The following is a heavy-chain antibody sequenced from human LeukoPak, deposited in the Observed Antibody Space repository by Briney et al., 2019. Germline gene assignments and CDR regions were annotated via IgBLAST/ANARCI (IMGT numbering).Heavy chain of an antibody. D-gene: IGHD3-10*01. CDR3: ARLMVRGVIPGWFDP. J-gene: IGHJ5*02. Sequence: PSETLSLTCTVSGGSISSSSYYWGWIRQPPGKGLEWIGSIYYSGGTYYNPSLKSRVTISVDTSKNQFSLKLSSVTAADTAVYYCARLMVRGVIPGWFDPWGQGTLVTVSS. CDR2: IYYSGGT. V-gene: IGHV4-39*01. CDR1: GGSISSSSYY.